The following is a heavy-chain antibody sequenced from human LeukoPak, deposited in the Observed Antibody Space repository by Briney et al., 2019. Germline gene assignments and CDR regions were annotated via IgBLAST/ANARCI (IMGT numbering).Heavy chain of an antibody. V-gene: IGHV3-23*01. CDR3: AKGLQALGYCSGGSCYLFDY. CDR2: SSSSGINT. J-gene: IGHJ4*02. Sequence: PGGSLRLSCAASGFTFSSYAMTWVRQAPGKGLEWVSASSSSGINTYYADSVKGRITISRDNPKNTLYLQMNSLRAEDTAVYYCAKGLQALGYCSGGSCYLFDYWGQGTLVTVSS. CDR1: GFTFSSYA. D-gene: IGHD2-15*01.